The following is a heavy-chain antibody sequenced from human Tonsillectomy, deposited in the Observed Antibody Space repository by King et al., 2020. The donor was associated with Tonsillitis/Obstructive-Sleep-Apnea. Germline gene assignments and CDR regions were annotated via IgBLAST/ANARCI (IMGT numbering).Heavy chain of an antibody. D-gene: IGHD6-19*01. CDR2: ISSSSSSI. J-gene: IGHJ3*02. V-gene: IGHV3-48*02. Sequence: VQLVESGGGLVQPGGSLRLSCAASGFTFSRYSMNWVRQAPGKGLEWVSYISSSSSSIHYADSVQGRFTISRDNAKSSLFLQMDSLRDEDTAVYYCARERRVQWLLDTSDIWGQGTIVTVSS. CDR1: GFTFSRYS. CDR3: ARERRVQWLLDTSDI.